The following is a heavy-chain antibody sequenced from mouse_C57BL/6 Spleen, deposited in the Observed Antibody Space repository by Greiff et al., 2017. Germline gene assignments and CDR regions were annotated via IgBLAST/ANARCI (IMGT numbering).Heavy chain of an antibody. CDR3: ASSLITTVVAPMDY. Sequence: VQLQQSGAELVKPGASVKMSCKASGYTFTSYWITWVKQRPGQGLEWIGDIYPGSGSTNYNEKFKSKATLTVDTSSSTAYMQLSSLTSEDSAVYYCASSLITTVVAPMDYWGQGTSVTVSS. J-gene: IGHJ4*01. CDR1: GYTFTSYW. CDR2: IYPGSGST. V-gene: IGHV1-55*01. D-gene: IGHD1-1*01.